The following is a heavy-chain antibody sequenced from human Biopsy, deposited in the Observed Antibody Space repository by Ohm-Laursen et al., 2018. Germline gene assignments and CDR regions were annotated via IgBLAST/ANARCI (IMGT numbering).Heavy chain of an antibody. D-gene: IGHD2-8*02. Sequence: GTLSLTCSVSDSSVSHDYFWTWIRQSPGKGLEWIGYINHSGHTNYNPSLKSRLTMSVDTSKNQFSLKLTSVTAADTAVYYCARDRIAYCTATSCDNFGLDVWGQGTTVTVSS. J-gene: IGHJ6*02. CDR3: ARDRIAYCTATSCDNFGLDV. CDR2: INHSGHT. V-gene: IGHV4-61*08. CDR1: DSSVSHDYF.